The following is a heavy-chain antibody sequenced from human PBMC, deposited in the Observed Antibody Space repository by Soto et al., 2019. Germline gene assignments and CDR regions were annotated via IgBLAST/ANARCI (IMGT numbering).Heavy chain of an antibody. CDR2: IYYAGNT. D-gene: IGHD1-20*01. V-gene: IGHV4-39*01. Sequence: SETLSLTCTVPGSSITNTNFCCCIRQPPRKRLEWIGTIYYAGNTYYNPSLRSRFTISVDMSNHQFSLNLNSVPAADTAVYFFFRRDGYDWDVFSFCGQRTPVTVSS. CDR3: FRRDGYDWDVFSF. CDR1: GSSITNTNF. J-gene: IGHJ4*02.